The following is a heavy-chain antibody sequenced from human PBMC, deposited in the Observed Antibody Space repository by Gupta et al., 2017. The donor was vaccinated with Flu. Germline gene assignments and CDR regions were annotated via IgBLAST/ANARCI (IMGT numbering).Heavy chain of an antibody. D-gene: IGHD3-22*01. CDR3: ARIYYYDSNGYFFDL. Sequence: GVGWVRQPPGGALDWLAAVYWNDGKHFSPSRRSRLTISKDASKNEVVITLTNMDPMDTGNYFCARIYYYDSNGYFFDLWGQGTPVTVSS. CDR1: G. J-gene: IGHJ1*01. CDR2: VYWNDGK. V-gene: IGHV2-5*01.